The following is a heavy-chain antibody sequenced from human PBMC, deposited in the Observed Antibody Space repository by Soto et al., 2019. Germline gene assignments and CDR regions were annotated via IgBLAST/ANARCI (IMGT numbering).Heavy chain of an antibody. V-gene: IGHV1-8*01. CDR3: ARGRYCTNGVCSPGAFDI. CDR1: GYTFTSYD. Sequence: ASVKVSCKASGYTFTSYDINWVRQATGQGLEWMGWMNPNSGKTGYAQKFQGRVTMTRNTSISTAYTELSSLRSEDTAVYYCARGRYCTNGVCSPGAFDIWGQGTMVTVSS. J-gene: IGHJ3*02. CDR2: MNPNSGKT. D-gene: IGHD2-8*01.